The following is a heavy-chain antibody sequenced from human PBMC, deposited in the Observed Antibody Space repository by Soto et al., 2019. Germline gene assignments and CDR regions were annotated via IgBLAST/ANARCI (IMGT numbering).Heavy chain of an antibody. J-gene: IGHJ4*02. Sequence: SETLSLTCAVYGGSFSDYSWTWIRQPPGKGLEWIGEINHSGSTYYNPSLKSRVTISVDTSKNQFSLKLTSVTAADTAVYYCARVLSAVGDYGYYFDYWGRGTLVTVSS. D-gene: IGHD4-17*01. CDR1: GGSFSDYS. V-gene: IGHV4-34*01. CDR2: INHSGST. CDR3: ARVLSAVGDYGYYFDY.